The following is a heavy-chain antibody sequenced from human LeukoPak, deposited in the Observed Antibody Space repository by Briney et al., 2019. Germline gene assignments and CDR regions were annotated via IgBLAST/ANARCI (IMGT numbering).Heavy chain of an antibody. CDR2: ISGTGGAT. V-gene: IGHV3-23*01. CDR3: VKDPRDRYVTNCFVY. D-gene: IGHD1-1*01. Sequence: GGSLRLYCVASGFSFGNYAMSWVRQAPGKGLQWVSQISGTGGATWYAGFARDRFTISRDNSKKTLYLQMSGLRVEDTAMYYCVKDPRDRYVTNCFVYWGQGTLLIVSS. CDR1: GFSFGNYA. J-gene: IGHJ4*02.